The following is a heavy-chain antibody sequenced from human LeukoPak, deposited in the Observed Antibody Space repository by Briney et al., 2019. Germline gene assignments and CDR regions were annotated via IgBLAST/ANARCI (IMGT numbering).Heavy chain of an antibody. D-gene: IGHD6-13*01. CDR3: ARITVGTNDRPFDT. CDR1: GDSVISGRFY. V-gene: IGHV4-61*01. CDR2: IYYNEKT. J-gene: IGHJ3*02. Sequence: PSETLSLTCTVSGDSVISGRFYWSWVRQTPGKGLEWIGYIYYNEKTKYNTALESRVTISLDKSKNQFSMRLTSVTAADTAIYYCARITVGTNDRPFDTWGQGTLVPVSS.